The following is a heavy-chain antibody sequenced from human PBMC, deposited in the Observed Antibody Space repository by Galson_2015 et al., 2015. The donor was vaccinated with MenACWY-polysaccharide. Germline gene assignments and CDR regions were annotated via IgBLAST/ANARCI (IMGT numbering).Heavy chain of an antibody. CDR1: GDSINAYY. CDR2: IYNSGST. Sequence: LSLTCTVSGDSINAYYLSWIRPPPGKGLEWIGYIYNSGSTNYNPSLESRVTISVDTSKNQFSLKLNSVTAADTAVYYCARVTSVIRGVISNWGQGTLVTVSS. D-gene: IGHD3-10*01. V-gene: IGHV4-59*01. CDR3: ARVTSVIRGVISN. J-gene: IGHJ4*02.